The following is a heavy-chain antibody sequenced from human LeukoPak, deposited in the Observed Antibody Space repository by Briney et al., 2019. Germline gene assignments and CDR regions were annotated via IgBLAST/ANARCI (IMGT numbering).Heavy chain of an antibody. D-gene: IGHD4-17*01. J-gene: IGHJ4*02. CDR1: GFTFRDYG. CDR3: ARDNYGDYSY. CDR2: IQADGNGK. V-gene: IGHV3-7*01. Sequence: GGSLRLSCAASGFTFRDYGMSWVRQAPGKGLECVANIQADGNGKYYADSVKGRFTIFKDNAKASLYLQMNSLRAEDTAVYYCARDNYGDYSYWGQGTLVIVSS.